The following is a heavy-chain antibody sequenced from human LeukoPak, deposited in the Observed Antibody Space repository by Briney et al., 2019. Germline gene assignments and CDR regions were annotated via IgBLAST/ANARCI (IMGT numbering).Heavy chain of an antibody. CDR1: GGSISSSNW. CDR3: AKSNGYGLVDI. V-gene: IGHV4-4*02. D-gene: IGHD3-10*01. CDR2: IYHLGAT. J-gene: IGHJ3*02. Sequence: PSETLSLTCTVSGGSISSSNWWSWVRQPPGKGLECIGDIYHLGATNYSPSLKSRVTISLDTSRNQFSLKLNSVTAADTAVYYCAKSNGYGLVDIWGQGTMVTVSS.